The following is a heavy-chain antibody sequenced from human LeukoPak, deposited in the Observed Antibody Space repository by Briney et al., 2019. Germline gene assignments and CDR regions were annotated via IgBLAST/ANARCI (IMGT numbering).Heavy chain of an antibody. CDR1: GYTFTNYY. J-gene: IGHJ4*02. V-gene: IGHV1-2*02. D-gene: IGHD1-26*01. CDR2: INPKSGGT. CDR3: ARDAPRGAADY. Sequence: GASVKVSCKVYGYTFTNYYLHWVRQAPGQGLEWMGWINPKSGGTNYAQKFQDRVTMTRDTSISTAYMELTRLRSDDSAVYYCARDAPRGAADYWGQGTLVTVSS.